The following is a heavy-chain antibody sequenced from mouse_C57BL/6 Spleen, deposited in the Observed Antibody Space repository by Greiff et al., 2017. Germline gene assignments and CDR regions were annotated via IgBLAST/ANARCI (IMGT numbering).Heavy chain of an antibody. V-gene: IGHV1-52*01. CDR3: ARDYYGSSAAMDY. CDR2: IDPSDSET. Sequence: QVHVKQPGAELVRPGSSVKLSCKASGYTFTSYWMHWVKQRPIQGLEWIGNIDPSDSETHYNQKFKDKATLTVDKSSSTAYMQLSSLTSEDSAVYYCARDYYGSSAAMDYWGQGTSVTVSS. CDR1: GYTFTSYW. J-gene: IGHJ4*01. D-gene: IGHD1-1*01.